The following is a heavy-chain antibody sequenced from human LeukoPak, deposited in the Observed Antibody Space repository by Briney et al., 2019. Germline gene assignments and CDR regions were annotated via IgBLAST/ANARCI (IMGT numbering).Heavy chain of an antibody. CDR2: VGGSGDIT. Sequence: PGGSLRLSCAASGFTCSNYGMTWIRRAPGKGLEWVSAVGGSGDITYYSNSVKGRFTVSRDNSKNTLYLQMNSLRVDDTAVYYCAKTAGYFDHWGQGTLVTVSS. CDR3: AKTAGYFDH. V-gene: IGHV3-23*01. J-gene: IGHJ4*02. CDR1: GFTCSNYG.